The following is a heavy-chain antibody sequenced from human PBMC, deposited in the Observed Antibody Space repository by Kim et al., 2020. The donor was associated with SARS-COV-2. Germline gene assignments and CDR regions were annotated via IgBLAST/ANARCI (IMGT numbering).Heavy chain of an antibody. J-gene: IGHJ1*01. D-gene: IGHD3-10*01. V-gene: IGHV3-7*01. CDR3: AREGNYFGSGRYTDN. CDR1: GFTFRNYW. CDR2: TNQDGSEE. Sequence: GGSLRLSCAVSGFTFRNYWVTWVRQAPGKGLEWVASTNQDGSEEYYVETLKGRFTISRDKARNLFFLQMNSLRPEATAVYYCAREGNYFGSGRYTDNWG.